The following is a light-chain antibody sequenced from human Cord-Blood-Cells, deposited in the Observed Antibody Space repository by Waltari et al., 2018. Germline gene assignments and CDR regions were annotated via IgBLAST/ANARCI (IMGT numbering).Light chain of an antibody. Sequence: EIVLTKSPCTLSFSSGEGSTLSCRASLSVSSSYLAWYQQKPVQAPSLLIYGASSKATGNPDRFSGSGSGTDFTLTISRLEPEDFSVYYCQQDGSSPFTFRPRTKVDIK. CDR2: GAS. J-gene: IGKJ3*01. CDR1: LSVSSSY. V-gene: IGKV3-20*01. CDR3: QQDGSSPFT.